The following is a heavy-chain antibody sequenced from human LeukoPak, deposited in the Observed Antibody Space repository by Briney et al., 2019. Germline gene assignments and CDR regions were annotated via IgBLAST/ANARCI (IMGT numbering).Heavy chain of an antibody. J-gene: IGHJ4*02. CDR2: IYYNGNT. Sequence: SETLSLTCSVSDGSINSYYWNWIRRPPGKGLEWIGYIYYNGNTNYSPSLKSRVTMSVDTSKNLFSLKVSSVTAADTAVYYCARERRNYYDSSGYVDYWGQGTLVTVSS. CDR1: DGSINSYY. V-gene: IGHV4-59*01. D-gene: IGHD3-22*01. CDR3: ARERRNYYDSSGYVDY.